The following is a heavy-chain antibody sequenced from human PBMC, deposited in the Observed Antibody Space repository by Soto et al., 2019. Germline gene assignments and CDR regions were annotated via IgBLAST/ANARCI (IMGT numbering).Heavy chain of an antibody. CDR1: GYTLTNNY. CDR3: ARDHSIASSGAWWLDP. Sequence: ASVKVSCKASGYTLTNNYIHWVRRAPGQGLEWMGTINPSGGNTNYAQKFQGRVTMTRDTSTSTVYMELSSLTSEDTAVYYCARDHSIASSGAWWLDPWGQGTLVTVSS. D-gene: IGHD6-13*01. V-gene: IGHV1-46*01. CDR2: INPSGGNT. J-gene: IGHJ5*02.